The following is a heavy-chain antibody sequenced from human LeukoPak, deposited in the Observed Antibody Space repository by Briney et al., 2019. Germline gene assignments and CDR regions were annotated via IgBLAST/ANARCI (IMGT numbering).Heavy chain of an antibody. Sequence: GGSLGLSCAASGFTFSSYSMNWVRQAPGKGLEWVSYISSSSSTIYYADSVKGRFTISRDNAKNSLYLQMNSLRAEDTAVYYCARSGYSSSWYGGYYYYGMDVWGQGTTVTVSS. J-gene: IGHJ6*02. CDR3: ARSGYSSSWYGGYYYYGMDV. CDR1: GFTFSSYS. D-gene: IGHD6-13*01. V-gene: IGHV3-48*01. CDR2: ISSSSSTI.